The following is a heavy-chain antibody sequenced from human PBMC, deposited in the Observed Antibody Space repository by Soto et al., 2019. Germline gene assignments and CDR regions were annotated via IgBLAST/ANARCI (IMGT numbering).Heavy chain of an antibody. CDR1: GGTFSSYA. Sequence: SVKVSCKASGGTFSSYAISWVRQVPGQGLEWMGGIIPIFGTANYAQKFQGRVTITADKSTSTAYMELSSLRSEDTAVYYCARIEVDIRAPIEDVWGQGTTVTVSS. D-gene: IGHD2-2*03. J-gene: IGHJ6*02. CDR3: ARIEVDIRAPIEDV. V-gene: IGHV1-69*06. CDR2: IIPIFGTA.